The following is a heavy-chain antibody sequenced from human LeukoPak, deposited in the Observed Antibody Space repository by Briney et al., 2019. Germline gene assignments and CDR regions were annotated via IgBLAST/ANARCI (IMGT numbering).Heavy chain of an antibody. Sequence: PSETLSLTCAVYGGSFSGYYWSWIRQPPGKGLEWIGEINHSGSTNYNPSLKSRVTISVDTSKNQFSLKLSSVTAADTAVYYCARHRRYCSSTSCYYNWFDPWGQGTLVTVSS. CDR2: INHSGST. V-gene: IGHV4-34*01. CDR3: ARHRRYCSSTSCYYNWFDP. J-gene: IGHJ5*02. CDR1: GGSFSGYY. D-gene: IGHD2-2*01.